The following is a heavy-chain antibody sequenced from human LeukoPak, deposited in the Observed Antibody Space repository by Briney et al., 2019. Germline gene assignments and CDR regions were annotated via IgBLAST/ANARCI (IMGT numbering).Heavy chain of an antibody. CDR1: GGSISSYY. D-gene: IGHD2/OR15-2a*01. CDR2: IYYSGST. V-gene: IGHV4-59*01. CDR3: ARVHYSFYTYFDY. Sequence: SETLPLTCTVSGGSISSYYWSWIRKPPGKGLEWIGYIYYSGSTNYNPSLKSRVTISVDTSKNQFSLKLSSVTAADTAVYYCARVHYSFYTYFDYWGQGTLVTVSS. J-gene: IGHJ4*02.